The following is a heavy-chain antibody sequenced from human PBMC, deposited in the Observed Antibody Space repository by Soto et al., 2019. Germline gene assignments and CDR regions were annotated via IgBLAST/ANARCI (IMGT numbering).Heavy chain of an antibody. CDR3: VRARIDV. Sequence: EMQLVESGGGLVQPGGSLRLSCAASGFIFSAYWMTWVRQAPGKGLEWVANINPDGSEKYYVDSVKGRFTISRDNVKNSLFLQVNNLRAEDTALYYCVRARIDVWGRGTLVTVSS. CDR1: GFIFSAYW. V-gene: IGHV3-7*01. J-gene: IGHJ2*01. CDR2: INPDGSEK.